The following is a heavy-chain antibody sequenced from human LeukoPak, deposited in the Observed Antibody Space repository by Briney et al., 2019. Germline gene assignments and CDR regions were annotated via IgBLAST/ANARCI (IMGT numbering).Heavy chain of an antibody. J-gene: IGHJ4*02. CDR3: ARRSYGDYVSYFDY. CDR2: IYYSGST. Sequence: SETLSLTCTVSGGSISSSSYYWGWIRQPPGKGLEWIGSIYYSGSTYYNPSLKSRVTISVDTSKNQFSLKLSSVTAADTAVYYCARRSYGDYVSYFDYWGQGTLVTVSP. CDR1: GGSISSSSYY. V-gene: IGHV4-39*01. D-gene: IGHD4-17*01.